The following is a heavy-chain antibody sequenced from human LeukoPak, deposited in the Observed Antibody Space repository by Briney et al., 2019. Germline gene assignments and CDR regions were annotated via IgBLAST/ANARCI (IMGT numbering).Heavy chain of an antibody. D-gene: IGHD3-3*01. J-gene: IGHJ5*02. Sequence: GGSLRLSCAGSGFTFGTYDMNWVRQAPGKGLEWVSYISGGGSFIYYADSVKGRFTISRDNAKNSLYLEMSSLRAEDTAVYYCARTEGENTYDFWSGYLNWFDPWGQGTLVTVSS. V-gene: IGHV3-48*03. CDR3: ARTEGENTYDFWSGYLNWFDP. CDR2: ISGGGSFI. CDR1: GFTFGTYD.